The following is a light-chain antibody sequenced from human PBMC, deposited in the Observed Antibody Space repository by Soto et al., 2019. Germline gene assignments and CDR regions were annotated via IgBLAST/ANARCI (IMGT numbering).Light chain of an antibody. CDR3: QSYDSSVV. J-gene: IGLJ2*01. CDR1: SSTIVSNY. CDR2: EDD. Sequence: NFMLTQPHSVSESPGKTVTISCTRSSSTIVSNYVQWYQQRPGSAPTTVIYEDDQRPSGVPDRFSGSIDSSSNSASLTISGLKTEDEAVYYCQSYDSSVVFGGGTKLTVL. V-gene: IGLV6-57*04.